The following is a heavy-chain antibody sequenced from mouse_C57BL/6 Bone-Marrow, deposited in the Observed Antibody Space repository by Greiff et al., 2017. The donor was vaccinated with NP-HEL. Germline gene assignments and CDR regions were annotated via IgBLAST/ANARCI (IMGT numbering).Heavy chain of an antibody. J-gene: IGHJ4*01. D-gene: IGHD2-4*01. CDR2: ISSGGSYT. V-gene: IGHV5-6*01. CDR1: GFTFSSYG. Sequence: EVQLVESGGDLVKPGGSLKLSCAASGFTFSSYGMSWVRQTPDKRLEWVATISSGGSYTYYPDSVKGRFTISRDNAKNTLYLQMSSLKSEDTAMYYCAREEVYYDSSYAMDYWGQGTSVTVSS. CDR3: AREEVYYDSSYAMDY.